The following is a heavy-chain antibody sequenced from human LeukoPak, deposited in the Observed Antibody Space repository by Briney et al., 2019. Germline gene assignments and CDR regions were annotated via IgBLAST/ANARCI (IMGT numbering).Heavy chain of an antibody. V-gene: IGHV3-73*01. CDR3: RASHASGSYPDY. CDR2: IRSKANSYAT. D-gene: IGHD3-10*01. J-gene: IGHJ4*02. CDR1: GFTFSGSA. Sequence: AGGSLRLSCAASGFTFSGSAMHWVRQASGKGLEWVGRIRSKANSYATAYAASVKGRFTISRDDSKNTAYLQMNSLKTEDTAVYYCRASHASGSYPDYWGQGTLVTVSS.